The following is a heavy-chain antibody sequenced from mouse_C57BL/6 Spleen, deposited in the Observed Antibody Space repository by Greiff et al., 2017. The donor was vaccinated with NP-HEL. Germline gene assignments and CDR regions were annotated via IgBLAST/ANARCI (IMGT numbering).Heavy chain of an antibody. CDR2: IDPSDSYT. CDR3: ARCGSSGAMDY. D-gene: IGHD1-1*01. CDR1: GYTFTSYW. V-gene: IGHV1-59*01. Sequence: QVQLQQPGAELVRPGTSVKLSCKASGYTFTSYWMHWVKQRPGQGLEWIGVIDPSDSYTNYNQKFKGKATLTVDTSSSTAYMQLSSLTSEDSAVYYCARCGSSGAMDYWGQGTSVTVSS. J-gene: IGHJ4*01.